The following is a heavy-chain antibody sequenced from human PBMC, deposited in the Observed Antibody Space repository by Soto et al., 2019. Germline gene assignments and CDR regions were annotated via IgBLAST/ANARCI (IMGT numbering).Heavy chain of an antibody. CDR3: ARRLVPAANGNFYYFDY. V-gene: IGHV4-31*03. J-gene: IGHJ4*02. CDR1: DATISRGVYY. CDR2: IYYSGST. Sequence: LSLTYTVADATISRGVYYWSWIRQHPGKGLEWIGYIYYSGSTYYKPSLKSRVTISVDTSKNQFSLKLSSVTAADTAVYYCARRLVPAANGNFYYFDYWGQGTLVTVSS. D-gene: IGHD2-2*01.